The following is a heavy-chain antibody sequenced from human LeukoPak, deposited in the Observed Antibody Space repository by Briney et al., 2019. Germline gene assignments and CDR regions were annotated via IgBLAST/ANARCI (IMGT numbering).Heavy chain of an antibody. V-gene: IGHV1-18*01. CDR2: ISAYNGNT. CDR3: ARDRVGGDLTGVSLY. CDR1: GYPFDNFG. D-gene: IGHD4-17*01. Sequence: ASVKVSRKASGYPFDNFGLTWVRQAPGQGLEWMGWISAYNGNTHYAQKFRGRLTLTTETSTSTAYLELRSLKSDDTAVYYCARDRVGGDLTGVSLYWGQGTLVTVSS. J-gene: IGHJ4*01.